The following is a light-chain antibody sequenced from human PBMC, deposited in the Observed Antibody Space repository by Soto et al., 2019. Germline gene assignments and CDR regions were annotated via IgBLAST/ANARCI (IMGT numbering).Light chain of an antibody. CDR1: KSISSW. CDR3: QQYNSDFRLT. CDR2: DAS. Sequence: ILLTQSPSTXSDKVRNRVPIPCRDSKSISSWFASYQKKQGKPHXLXXXDASSSESGVPYRFSGSGSGKELTLTISSRQHDDFGNYYRQQYNSDFRLTVGRGTQVDI. J-gene: IGKJ4*01. V-gene: IGKV1-5*01.